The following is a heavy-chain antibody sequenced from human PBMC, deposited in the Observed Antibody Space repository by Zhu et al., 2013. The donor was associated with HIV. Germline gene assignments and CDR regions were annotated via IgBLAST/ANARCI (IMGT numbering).Heavy chain of an antibody. V-gene: IGHV1-69*08. J-gene: IGHJ5*02. CDR1: GGTFSSYT. Sequence: QVQLVQSGAEVKKPGSSVKVSCKASGGTFSSYTISWVRQAPGQGLEWMGRIIPILGIANYAQKFQGRVTITADKSTSTAYMELSSLRSEDTAVYYCARDREYCSGGSCRPIYNWFDPWGQGTLVTVSS. CDR3: ARDREYCSGGSCRPIYNWFDP. CDR2: IIPILGIA. D-gene: IGHD2-15*01.